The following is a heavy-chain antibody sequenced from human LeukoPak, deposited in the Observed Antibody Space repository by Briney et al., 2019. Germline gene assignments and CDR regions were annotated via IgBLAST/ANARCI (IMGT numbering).Heavy chain of an antibody. V-gene: IGHV4-61*01. CDR1: GGSVSNGYYY. Sequence: SVTLSLTCTVSGGSVSNGYYYWSWIRQPPGKGLEWIGYIFHSGSINNNPSLKSRVTISVDTSKNQFSLKLTSVTAADTAVYYCARVPQPTSYGDYGKRYFDLWGRGTLVTVSS. CDR3: ARVPQPTSYGDYGKRYFDL. J-gene: IGHJ2*01. CDR2: IFHSGSI. D-gene: IGHD4-17*01.